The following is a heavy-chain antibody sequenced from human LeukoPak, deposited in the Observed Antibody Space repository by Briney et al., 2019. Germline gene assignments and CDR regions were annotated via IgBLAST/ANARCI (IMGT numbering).Heavy chain of an antibody. CDR2: IYHSGST. CDR3: ARAVMVRGVIRSTYYYMDV. D-gene: IGHD3-10*01. CDR1: GYSISSGYY. J-gene: IGHJ6*03. V-gene: IGHV4-38-2*02. Sequence: SETLSLTCTVSGYSISSGYYWGWIRQPPGKGLEWIGNIYHSGSTYYNPSLKSRVTISVDTSKNQFSLKLSSVTAADTAVYYCARAVMVRGVIRSTYYYMDVWGKGTTVTVSS.